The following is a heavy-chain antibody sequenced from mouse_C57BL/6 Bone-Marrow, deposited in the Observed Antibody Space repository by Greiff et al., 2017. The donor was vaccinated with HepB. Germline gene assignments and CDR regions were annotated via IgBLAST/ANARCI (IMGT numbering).Heavy chain of an antibody. CDR1: GYAFSSSW. Sequence: VQLQQSGPELVKPGASVKISCKASGYAFSSSWMNWVKQRPGKGLEWIGRIYPGDGDTNYNGKFKGKATLTADKSSSTAYMQLSSLTSEDSAVYFCARSSYYYGSSYGDYWGQGTTLTVSS. J-gene: IGHJ2*01. V-gene: IGHV1-82*01. CDR3: ARSSYYYGSSYGDY. D-gene: IGHD1-1*01. CDR2: IYPGDGDT.